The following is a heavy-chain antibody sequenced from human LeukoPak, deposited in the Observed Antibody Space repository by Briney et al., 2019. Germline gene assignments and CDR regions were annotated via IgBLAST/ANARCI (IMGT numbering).Heavy chain of an antibody. CDR1: GFTFGSYS. CDR2: ISSGSRTV. CDR3: ARESITGHRDFDY. V-gene: IGHV3-48*01. J-gene: IGHJ4*02. Sequence: PGGSLRLSCAAFGFTFGSYSMNWVRQAPGKGLEWISYISSGSRTVYYADSVEGRFTVSRDNAKNSLYLQMRSLSAEDTAVYYCARESITGHRDFDYWGQGTLVTVSS. D-gene: IGHD1-20*01.